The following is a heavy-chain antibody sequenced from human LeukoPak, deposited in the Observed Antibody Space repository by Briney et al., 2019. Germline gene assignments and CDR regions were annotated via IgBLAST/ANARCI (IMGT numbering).Heavy chain of an antibody. J-gene: IGHJ5*02. CDR3: ANSSTTLNVFGP. CDR1: GGSLSNYA. D-gene: IGHD2-2*01. Sequence: EASVKVSCKTSGGSLSNYAFNWVRQAPGQGLGWMGGIIPVLSTTNYAQKFQGRVTITTDESTNTAYMEMSSLTSEDTAVYFCANSSTTLNVFGPWGQGTLVTVSS. CDR2: IIPVLSTT. V-gene: IGHV1-69*05.